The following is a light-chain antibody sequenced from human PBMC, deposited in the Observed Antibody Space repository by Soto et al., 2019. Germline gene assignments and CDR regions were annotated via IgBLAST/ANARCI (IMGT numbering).Light chain of an antibody. V-gene: IGLV2-14*01. CDR2: DVS. J-gene: IGLJ2*01. CDR1: SSDVGGYNY. Sequence: QSALTQPASVSGSPGQSVTISCTGTSSDVGGYNYVSWYQQHPGKAPKLLIYDVSIRPSGVSNRFSGSKTGNTASLTISGLQADDEGDYYCSSHTNSDTVVFGGGTKLTVL. CDR3: SSHTNSDTVV.